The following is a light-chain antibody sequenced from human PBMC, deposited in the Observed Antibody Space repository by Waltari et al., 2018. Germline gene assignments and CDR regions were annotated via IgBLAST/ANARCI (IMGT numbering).Light chain of an antibody. Sequence: DIQMTQSPSSLSASVGDRVIISCRVSQNINNYLNWYQQKPGKAPKLLIYAASSLQSGVPSRFSGGGSGTDFTLTITTLQPEDFATYYCQQSYSSPITFGPGTKVDVK. CDR2: AAS. V-gene: IGKV1-39*01. CDR1: QNINNY. CDR3: QQSYSSPIT. J-gene: IGKJ3*01.